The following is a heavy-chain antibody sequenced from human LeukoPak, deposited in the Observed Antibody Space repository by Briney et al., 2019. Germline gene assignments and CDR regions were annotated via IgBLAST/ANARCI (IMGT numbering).Heavy chain of an antibody. J-gene: IGHJ4*02. CDR2: IYTGGDT. V-gene: IGHV3-66*01. CDR3: ARGASGSYYVDY. Sequence: GGSLRLSCAASGFTVSSNYMSWVRQAPGKGLEWVSVIYTGGDTYYADSVKGRFTISRDNAKNTVYLQMNSLRAEDTAVYYCARGASGSYYVDYWGQGTLVTVSS. D-gene: IGHD1-26*01. CDR1: GFTVSSNY.